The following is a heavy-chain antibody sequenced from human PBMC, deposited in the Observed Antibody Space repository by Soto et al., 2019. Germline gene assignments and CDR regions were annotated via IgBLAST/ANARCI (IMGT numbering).Heavy chain of an antibody. CDR3: ARIPLRFLEWSTPLFDY. CDR2: IYYSGST. J-gene: IGHJ4*02. V-gene: IGHV4-31*03. Sequence: SETLSLTCTVSGGSISSGGYYWSWIRQHPGKGLEWIGYIYYSGSTYYNPSLKSRVTISVDTSKNQFSLKLSSVTAADTAVYYCARIPLRFLEWSTPLFDYWGQGTLVTVS. D-gene: IGHD3-3*01. CDR1: GGSISSGGYY.